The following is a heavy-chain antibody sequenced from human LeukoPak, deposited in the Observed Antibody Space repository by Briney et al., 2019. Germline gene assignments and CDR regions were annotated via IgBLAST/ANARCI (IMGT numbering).Heavy chain of an antibody. J-gene: IGHJ4*02. Sequence: PGGSLRLSCAASGFTFSSYWMSWVRQAPGKGLEWVANIKQDGSEKYYVDPVKGRFTISRDNAKNSLYLQMNSLRAEDTAVYYCARTRITMIVGLASRFDYWGQGTLVTVSS. CDR2: IKQDGSEK. D-gene: IGHD3-22*01. V-gene: IGHV3-7*01. CDR1: GFTFSSYW. CDR3: ARTRITMIVGLASRFDY.